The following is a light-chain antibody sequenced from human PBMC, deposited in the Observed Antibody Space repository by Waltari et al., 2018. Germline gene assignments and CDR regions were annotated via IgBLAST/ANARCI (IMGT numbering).Light chain of an antibody. Sequence: QSTLTPTATVSGSPRHSLTISCRGAGTHITLYTLSSWYQQHPGKAPTLIVYDVDKRPSGVSNRFSGSKSGNTAFLTISGLQTADEADYYCCAYAGSAVSVFGGGTKLTVL. CDR1: GTHITLYTL. V-gene: IGLV2-23*02. J-gene: IGLJ3*02. CDR2: DVD. CDR3: CAYAGSAVSV.